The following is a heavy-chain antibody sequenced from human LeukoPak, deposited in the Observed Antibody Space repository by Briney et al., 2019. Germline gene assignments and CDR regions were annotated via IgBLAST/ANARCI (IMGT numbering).Heavy chain of an antibody. D-gene: IGHD2-2*01. J-gene: IGHJ4*02. Sequence: GASVKVSCKASGYTFTSYGISWVRQAPGQGLEWMGWISAYNGNTNYAQKLQGRVTMTTDTSTSTAYMELRSLRSDDTAVYYCARGARHCSSTSCSYFDYWGQGTLVTVSS. CDR2: ISAYNGNT. CDR3: ARGARHCSSTSCSYFDY. CDR1: GYTFTSYG. V-gene: IGHV1-18*01.